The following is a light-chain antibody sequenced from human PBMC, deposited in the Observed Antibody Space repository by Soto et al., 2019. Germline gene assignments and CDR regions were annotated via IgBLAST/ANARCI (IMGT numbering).Light chain of an antibody. J-gene: IGKJ5*01. CDR3: QQYNTWRSIT. CDR2: DTS. V-gene: IGKV3-20*01. CDR1: QSVSNSY. Sequence: EFVLTQSPGTLSLSPGERATLSCRASQSVSNSYVAWYQQKSGQAPRLLIYDTSSRVTGIPARFSGSGSETNFTLTIITLQSEDFAVYYCQQYNTWRSITFGQGTRLEIK.